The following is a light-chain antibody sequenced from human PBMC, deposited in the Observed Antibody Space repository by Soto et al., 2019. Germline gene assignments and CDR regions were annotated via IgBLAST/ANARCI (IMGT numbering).Light chain of an antibody. V-gene: IGKV3-11*01. CDR3: QQRNNSALT. CDR2: HSS. Sequence: EIVLTQSPSSLSVSPGERATLSCRVSQSVGTYLAWHLQKPGKAPRLLIFHSSARPVAVPARFSGSGSGTDFTLTISSLEPEDFAVYYCQQRNNSALTFGHGTTV. J-gene: IGKJ3*01. CDR1: QSVGTY.